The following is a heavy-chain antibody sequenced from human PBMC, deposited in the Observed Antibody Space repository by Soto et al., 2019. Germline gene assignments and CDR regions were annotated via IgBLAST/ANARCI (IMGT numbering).Heavy chain of an antibody. CDR2: ISSTTNYI. CDR1: GFTFTRYS. CDR3: ARESEDLTSNLDY. J-gene: IGHJ4*02. V-gene: IGHV3-21*06. Sequence: GGSLRLSCAASGFTFTRYSMNWVRQAPGKGLEWVSAISSTTNYIYYGDSMKGRFTISRDNAKNSLYLEMNSLRAEDTAVYYCARESEDLTSNLDYWGQGTLVTVSS.